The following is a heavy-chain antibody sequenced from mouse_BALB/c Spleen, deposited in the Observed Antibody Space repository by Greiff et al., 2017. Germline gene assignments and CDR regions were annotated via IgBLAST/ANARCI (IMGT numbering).Heavy chain of an antibody. CDR3: VRGEKLGRGAMDY. Sequence: DVMLVESGGGLVKPGGSLKLSCAASGFTFSDYYMYWVRQTPEKRLEWVATISDGGSYTYYPDSVKGRFTISRDNAKNNLYLQMSSLKSEDTAMYYCVRGEKLGRGAMDYWGQGTSVTVSS. CDR2: ISDGGSYT. CDR1: GFTFSDYY. V-gene: IGHV5-4*02. D-gene: IGHD4-1*01. J-gene: IGHJ4*01.